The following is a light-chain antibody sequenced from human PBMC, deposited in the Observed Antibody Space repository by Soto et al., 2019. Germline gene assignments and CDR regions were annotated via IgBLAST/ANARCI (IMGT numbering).Light chain of an antibody. CDR2: PNT. CDR3: QSYDSSLGPYL. CDR1: SSNIGAGYD. V-gene: IGLV1-40*01. Sequence: QSALTQPPSVSGAPGQRVNISCTGSSSNIGAGYDVHWYQHLPGGAPKLLIFPNTNRPSGVPDRFSASRSGTSASLAIAGLQAEDEADYYCQSYDSSLGPYLFGTGTKATVL. J-gene: IGLJ1*01.